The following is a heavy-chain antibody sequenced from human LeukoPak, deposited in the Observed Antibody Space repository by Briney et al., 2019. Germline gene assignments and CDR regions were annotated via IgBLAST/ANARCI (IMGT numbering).Heavy chain of an antibody. CDR2: VDTSGST. V-gene: IGHV4-4*09. D-gene: IGHD4-23*01. CDR1: GGSISSYY. CDR3: ARKDYGGNWFDP. Sequence: PSETLSLTCTVSGGSISSYYWSWIRQPPGKGLEWIGYVDTSGSTNYNPSLKSRVTISVDTSKNQFSLKLSSVTAADTAVYYCARKDYGGNWFDPWGQGTLVTVSS. J-gene: IGHJ5*02.